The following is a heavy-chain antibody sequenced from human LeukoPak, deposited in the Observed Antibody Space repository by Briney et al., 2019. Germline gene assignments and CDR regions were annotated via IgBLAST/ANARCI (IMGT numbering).Heavy chain of an antibody. CDR3: ARVAVLRFLEWLSGVEEWFDP. CDR2: ISSSSSTI. J-gene: IGHJ5*02. V-gene: IGHV3-11*04. CDR1: GFIFSDYY. D-gene: IGHD3-3*01. Sequence: GGSLRLSCAASGFIFSDYYMSWIRQAPGEGLDWVSYISSSSSTIYYADSVKGRFTTSRDNAKNSLYLQINSLRAEDTAVYYCARVAVLRFLEWLSGVEEWFDPWGQGTLVTVSS.